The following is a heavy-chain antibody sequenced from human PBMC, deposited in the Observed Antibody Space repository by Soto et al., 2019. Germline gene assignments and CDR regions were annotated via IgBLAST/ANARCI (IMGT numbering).Heavy chain of an antibody. CDR1: GGSISSSNYH. V-gene: IGHV4-39*01. Sequence: QLQLQESGPGLVKPSETLSLTCTVSGGSISSSNYHWGWIRQPPGKGLEWIGSMYYSGSTYYNPSLKSRVTICVATSSYQFYVKLISVSVSVTAVHHCVSHIGKSLSGSWGQGTLVTVSS. CDR2: MYYSGST. D-gene: IGHD1-26*01. J-gene: IGHJ4*02. CDR3: VSHIGKSLSGS.